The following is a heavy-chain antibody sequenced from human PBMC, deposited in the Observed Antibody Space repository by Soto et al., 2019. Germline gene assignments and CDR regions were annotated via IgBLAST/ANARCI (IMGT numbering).Heavy chain of an antibody. J-gene: IGHJ6*02. Sequence: GGSLRLSCAASGFTFSSYSMNWVRQAPGKGLEWVSSISSSSSYIYYADSVKGRFTISRDNAKNSLYLQMNSLRAEDTAVYYCARATVTYSYYYYGMDVWGQGTTVTVSS. CDR2: ISSSSSYI. CDR1: GFTFSSYS. V-gene: IGHV3-21*01. D-gene: IGHD4-17*01. CDR3: ARATVTYSYYYYGMDV.